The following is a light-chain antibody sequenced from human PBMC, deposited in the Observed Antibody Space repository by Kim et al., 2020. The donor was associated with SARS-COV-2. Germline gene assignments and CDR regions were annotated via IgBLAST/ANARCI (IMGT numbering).Light chain of an antibody. J-gene: IGKJ4*01. CDR1: PGVRSSY. Sequence: SPGYRATLSCWATPGVRSSYLAWYQQNPGQAPRLLLARASDRASGTPDRFSGSGSGTDFTLTISRVEPQDFAVYYCQQYGNSPVTFGGWTKVDIK. CDR2: RAS. CDR3: QQYGNSPVT. V-gene: IGKV3-20*01.